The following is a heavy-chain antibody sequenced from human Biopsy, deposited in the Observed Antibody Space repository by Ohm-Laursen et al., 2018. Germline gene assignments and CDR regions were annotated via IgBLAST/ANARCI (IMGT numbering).Heavy chain of an antibody. J-gene: IGHJ4*02. Sequence: SVKASCKAPGGTFSNYGVNWVRQAPGQGLEWMGGFAPENGRIVYSQKFQGRVTMTEDTSTSTAYMEVWRLRSDDTAVYYCAADINVWNVNYWGQGTQVIVSS. V-gene: IGHV1-24*01. CDR3: AADINVWNVNY. CDR2: FAPENGRI. CDR1: GGTFSNYG. D-gene: IGHD1-1*01.